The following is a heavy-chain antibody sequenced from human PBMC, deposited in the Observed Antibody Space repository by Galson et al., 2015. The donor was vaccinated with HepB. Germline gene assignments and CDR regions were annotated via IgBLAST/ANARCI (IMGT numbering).Heavy chain of an antibody. Sequence: SLRLSCAASGFTFSSYSMNWVRQAPGKGLEWVSSISSSSSYIYYADSVKGRFTISRDNAKNSLYLQMNSLGAEDTAVYYCAREGNIVATEYWGQGTLVTVSS. J-gene: IGHJ4*02. CDR1: GFTFSSYS. CDR2: ISSSSSYI. V-gene: IGHV3-21*01. CDR3: AREGNIVATEY. D-gene: IGHD5-12*01.